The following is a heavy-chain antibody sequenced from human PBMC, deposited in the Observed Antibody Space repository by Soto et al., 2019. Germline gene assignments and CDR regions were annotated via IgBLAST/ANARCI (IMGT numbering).Heavy chain of an antibody. D-gene: IGHD1-26*01. V-gene: IGHV3-30-3*01. CDR1: GFTFSSYA. CDR3: ARDSWEGATTCFDY. J-gene: IGHJ4*02. Sequence: QVQLVESGGGVVQPGRSLRLSCAASGFTFSSYAMHWVRQAPGKGLEWVAVISYDGSNKYYADSVKGRFTISRDNSKNPLYLQMNSLRAEDTAVYYCARDSWEGATTCFDYWGQGTLVTVSS. CDR2: ISYDGSNK.